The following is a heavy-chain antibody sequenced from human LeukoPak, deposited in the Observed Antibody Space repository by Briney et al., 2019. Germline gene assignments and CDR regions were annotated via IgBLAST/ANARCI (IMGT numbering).Heavy chain of an antibody. Sequence: GGSLKLSCAASGFTLRSYNMNWVRQAPGKRPEWVSSISSSSSYIYYADSVKGRFTISRDNAKNSLYLQMNSLRAEDTALYYCAKSASRADYWGQGTLVTVSS. CDR1: GFTLRSYN. V-gene: IGHV3-21*01. J-gene: IGHJ4*02. CDR2: ISSSSSYI. CDR3: AKSASRADY.